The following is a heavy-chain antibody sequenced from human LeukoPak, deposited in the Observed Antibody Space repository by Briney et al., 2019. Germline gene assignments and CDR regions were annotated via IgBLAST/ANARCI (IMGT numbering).Heavy chain of an antibody. V-gene: IGHV1-8*01. D-gene: IGHD6-13*01. CDR3: ARERHSSSWYRKPLGY. Sequence: SVKVSCKASGYTFTSYDINRVRQATGQGLEWMGWMKPNSGNTGYAQKFQGRVTITRNTSISTAYMELSSLRSEDTAVYYCARERHSSSWYRKPLGYWGQGTLVTVSS. J-gene: IGHJ4*02. CDR1: GYTFTSYD. CDR2: MKPNSGNT.